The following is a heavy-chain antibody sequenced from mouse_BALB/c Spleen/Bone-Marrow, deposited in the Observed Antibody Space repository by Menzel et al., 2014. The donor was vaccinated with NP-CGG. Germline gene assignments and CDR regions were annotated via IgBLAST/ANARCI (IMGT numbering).Heavy chain of an antibody. Sequence: DVKLQESGGGLVQPGGSLKLSCAASGFDFSIYWMSWVRQAPGKGLEWIGEINPDSNTINYTPSLKDKFIISRDNAKNTLYLQMSKVRSEDTALYYCARLGYYGWFAYWGQGTLVTVSA. V-gene: IGHV4-1*02. CDR2: INPDSNTI. CDR3: ARLGYYGWFAY. D-gene: IGHD2-3*01. J-gene: IGHJ3*01. CDR1: GFDFSIYW.